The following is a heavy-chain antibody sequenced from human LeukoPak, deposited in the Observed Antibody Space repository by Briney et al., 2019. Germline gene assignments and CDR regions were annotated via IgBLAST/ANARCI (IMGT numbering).Heavy chain of an antibody. V-gene: IGHV3-21*01. J-gene: IGHJ4*02. CDR2: ITSGGDYI. CDR3: ARGHYDVLAASYKRTPDY. D-gene: IGHD3-9*01. Sequence: GGSLRLSCAASGFTFNTFNMNWVRQAPGKGLEWVSSITSGGDYIYYADSMKGRFTTSRDNAKNSLSLQLNSLRVEDTAVYYCARGHYDVLAASYKRTPDYWGRGTLVTVSS. CDR1: GFTFNTFN.